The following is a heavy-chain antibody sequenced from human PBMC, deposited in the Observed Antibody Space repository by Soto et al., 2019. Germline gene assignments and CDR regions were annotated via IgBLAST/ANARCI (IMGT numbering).Heavy chain of an antibody. J-gene: IGHJ3*02. CDR1: GGTFSSYA. D-gene: IGHD3-16*02. V-gene: IGHV1-46*01. Sequence: ASVKVSCKASGGTFSSYAISWVRQAPGQGLEWMGIIIPSGGSTSYAQKFQGRVTMTRDTSTSTVHMELSSLRSEDTAVYYCARDLTFGGVIEGGAFDIWGQGTMVTVSS. CDR3: ARDLTFGGVIEGGAFDI. CDR2: IIPSGGST.